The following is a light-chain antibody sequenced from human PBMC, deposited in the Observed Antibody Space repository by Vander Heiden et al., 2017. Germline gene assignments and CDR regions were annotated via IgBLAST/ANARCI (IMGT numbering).Light chain of an antibody. CDR2: LNTDASH. CDR1: RGHSSHA. CDR3: QTWGTGIRV. Sequence: HLVLTQSPVASASLGASVQFTCTFSRGHSSHAIARHQHQPDMHPRYLMKLNTDASHSKGDGIPDRFSGSSSGAGRYLTISSLQAEDEAGYYCQTWGTGIRVFGTGTKVTVL. V-gene: IGLV4-69*01. J-gene: IGLJ1*01.